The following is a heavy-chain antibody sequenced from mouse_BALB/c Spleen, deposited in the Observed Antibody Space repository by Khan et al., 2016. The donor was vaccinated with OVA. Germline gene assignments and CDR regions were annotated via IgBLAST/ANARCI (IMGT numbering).Heavy chain of an antibody. CDR2: VNPYNGYT. V-gene: IGHV1S136*01. D-gene: IGHD3-1*01. CDR1: GYTFTSYD. J-gene: IGHJ3*01. CDR3: GRGVLGLQTWFAY. Sequence: VQLKQSGPELVKPGASVKMSCKASGYTFTSYDMHWVKQRPGQGLEWIGNVNPYNGYTKFNEKFKGKATLTSDKSSNTPYMQLSSLSSEDSAVYYCGRGVLGLQTWFAYWGQGTLVTVSA.